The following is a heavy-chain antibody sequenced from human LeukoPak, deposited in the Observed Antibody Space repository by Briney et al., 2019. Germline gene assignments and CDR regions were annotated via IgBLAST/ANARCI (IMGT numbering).Heavy chain of an antibody. Sequence: GGSLRLSCEVPGFTFSDHYMSWIRQAPGKGLEWVSYISGKSSSIYSADSVRGRFTISRDNAKNSLYLQMKSLSAEDTAVYYCARGLRGATNAFDIWGQGTMVTVSS. CDR1: GFTFSDHY. V-gene: IGHV3-11*01. CDR3: ARGLRGATNAFDI. CDR2: ISGKSSSI. D-gene: IGHD1-26*01. J-gene: IGHJ3*02.